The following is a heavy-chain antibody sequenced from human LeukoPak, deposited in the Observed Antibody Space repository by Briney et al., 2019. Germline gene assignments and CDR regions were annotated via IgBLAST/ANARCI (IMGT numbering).Heavy chain of an antibody. D-gene: IGHD6-19*01. V-gene: IGHV1-18*01. CDR2: ISAYNGNT. CDR1: GYTFTSYG. J-gene: IGHJ4*02. Sequence: ASVKVSCKASGYTFTSYGISWVRQAPGQGLEWMGWISAYNGNTNYAQKLQGRVTMTTDTATSTAYMELRSLTSDDTAVFYCAKYSSGWYIDNWGQGTLVTVSS. CDR3: AKYSSGWYIDN.